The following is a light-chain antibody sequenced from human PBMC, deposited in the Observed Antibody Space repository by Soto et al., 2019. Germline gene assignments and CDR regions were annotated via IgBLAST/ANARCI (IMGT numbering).Light chain of an antibody. V-gene: IGLV1-40*01. J-gene: IGLJ2*01. CDR2: GNS. CDR1: SSNIGAGYD. Sequence: QSVLTQPPSVSGAPGQRVSISCTGSSSNIGAGYDVHWYQQLPGTAPKLLLYGNSNRPSGVPDRFSGSKSGTSASLAITGLQAEDEAGYYCQSYDSSLNVVFGGGTKLTVL. CDR3: QSYDSSLNVV.